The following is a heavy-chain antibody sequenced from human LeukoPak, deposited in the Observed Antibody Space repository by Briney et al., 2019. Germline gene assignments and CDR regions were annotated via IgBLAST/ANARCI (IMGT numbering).Heavy chain of an antibody. J-gene: IGHJ5*02. CDR3: ARGGLPRENWFDP. CDR1: GGSFGSYY. D-gene: IGHD1-26*01. Sequence: SVTLSLTCTVSGGSFGSYYWSWIREPPGKGLEWIGYIYYSGSTDYNPSLKSRVTISIDTSKNQFSLKLSSVTAADTAVYYCARGGLPRENWFDPWGQGTLVTISS. CDR2: IYYSGST. V-gene: IGHV4-59*12.